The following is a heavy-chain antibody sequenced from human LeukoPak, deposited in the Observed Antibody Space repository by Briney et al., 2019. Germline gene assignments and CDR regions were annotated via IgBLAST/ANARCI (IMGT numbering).Heavy chain of an antibody. V-gene: IGHV4-38-2*01. J-gene: IGHJ4*02. CDR3: ARASSGWYSDY. D-gene: IGHD6-19*01. CDR2: IYQDGST. CDR1: GFSITTNYY. Sequence: SETLSLTCAVSGFSITTNYYWGWIRQSPQMGLEWIGSIYQDGSTYYNPSLKSRVTMSVDTSKNQFSLKLSSVTAADTAVYYCARASSGWYSDYWGQGTLVTVSS.